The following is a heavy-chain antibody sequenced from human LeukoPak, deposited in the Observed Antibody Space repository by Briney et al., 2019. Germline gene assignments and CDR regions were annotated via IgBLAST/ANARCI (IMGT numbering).Heavy chain of an antibody. V-gene: IGHV3-30*04. Sequence: GGSLRLSCAASGFTFSSYAMHWVRQAPGKGLEWVAVISYDGSNKYYADSVKGRFTISRDNSKNTLYLQMNSLRAEDTAVYYCARGGVVVTDPDYWGQGTLVTVSS. D-gene: IGHD2-21*02. J-gene: IGHJ4*02. CDR2: ISYDGSNK. CDR1: GFTFSSYA. CDR3: ARGGVVVTDPDY.